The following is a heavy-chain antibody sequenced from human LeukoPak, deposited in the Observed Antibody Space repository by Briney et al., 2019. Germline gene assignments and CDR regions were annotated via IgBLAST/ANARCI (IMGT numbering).Heavy chain of an antibody. Sequence: ASVKVSCKASGGTFSSYAISWVRQAPGQGLEWMGRIIPIFGTANYAQKFQGRVTITTDESTSTAYMELSSLRSEDTAMYYCAREDTIFGVVIGFDYWGQGTLVTVSP. CDR2: IIPIFGTA. CDR3: AREDTIFGVVIGFDY. V-gene: IGHV1-69*05. D-gene: IGHD3-3*01. CDR1: GGTFSSYA. J-gene: IGHJ4*02.